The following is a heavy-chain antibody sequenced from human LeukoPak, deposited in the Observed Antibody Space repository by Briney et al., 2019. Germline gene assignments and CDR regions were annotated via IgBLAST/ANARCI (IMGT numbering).Heavy chain of an antibody. CDR2: IYTSGST. J-gene: IGHJ3*02. V-gene: IGHV4-4*07. CDR3: ARTRDSGSSDI. CDR1: GASIRSYS. D-gene: IGHD3-10*01. Sequence: SETLSLTCTVSGASIRSYSWSWIRQPAGKGLEWIGHIYTSGSTNYNPSLKSRVTMSVETSKNQFSLKLSSVTAADTAVYYCARTRDSGSSDIWGQGTMVTVSS.